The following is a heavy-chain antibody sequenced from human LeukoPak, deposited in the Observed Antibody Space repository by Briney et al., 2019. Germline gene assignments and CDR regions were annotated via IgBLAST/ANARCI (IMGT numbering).Heavy chain of an antibody. V-gene: IGHV3-21*01. CDR3: ARSSRDGCNLIGYMDV. Sequence: GGSLRLSCAASGFTFNSYSMNWVRQAPGKGLEWVSSISSSSSYIYYADSVKGRFTISRNNAKNSLYLQMNSLRVEDTALYYCARSSRDGCNLIGYMDVWGKGTTVTVSS. D-gene: IGHD5-24*01. CDR1: GFTFNSYS. CDR2: ISSSSSYI. J-gene: IGHJ6*03.